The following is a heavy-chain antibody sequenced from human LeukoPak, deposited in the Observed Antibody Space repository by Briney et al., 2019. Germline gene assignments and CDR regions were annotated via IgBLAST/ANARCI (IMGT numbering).Heavy chain of an antibody. D-gene: IGHD6-6*01. CDR2: ISYDGSNK. V-gene: IGHV3-30-3*01. J-gene: IGHJ4*02. CDR3: ARDFSVESLRTSSSLDY. Sequence: QPGGSLRLSCAASGFTFSSYAMHWVRQAPGKGLEWVAVISYDGSNKYYADSVKGRFTISRDNSKNTLYLQMNSLRAEDTAVYYCARDFSVESLRTSSSLDYWGQGTLVTVSS. CDR1: GFTFSSYA.